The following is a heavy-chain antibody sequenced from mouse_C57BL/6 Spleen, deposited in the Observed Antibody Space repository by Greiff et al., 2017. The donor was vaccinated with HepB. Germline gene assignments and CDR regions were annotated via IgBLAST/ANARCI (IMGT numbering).Heavy chain of an antibody. Sequence: DVQLQESGPGLAKPSQTLSLTCSVTGYSITSDYWNWIRKFPGNKLEYMGYISYSGSTYYNPSLKSRISITRDTSKNQYYLQLNSVTTEDTATYYGARSLHDYGSSYWDFDVWGKGTTVTDSS. CDR3: ARSLHDYGSSYWDFDV. J-gene: IGHJ1*03. CDR1: GYSITSDY. D-gene: IGHD1-1*01. CDR2: ISYSGST. V-gene: IGHV3-8*01.